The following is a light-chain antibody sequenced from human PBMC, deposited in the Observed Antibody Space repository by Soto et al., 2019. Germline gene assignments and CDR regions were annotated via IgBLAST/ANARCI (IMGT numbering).Light chain of an antibody. CDR1: SSDVGSYNR. Sequence: QSVLTQPPSVSGSPGQSVTISCTGTSSDVGSYNRVSWYQQPPGTAPKLMIYEVSNRPSGVPDRFSGSKSGNTASLTISGLQAEDEADYYCSSYTSSSTVVFGGGTKLTFL. V-gene: IGLV2-18*02. J-gene: IGLJ2*01. CDR3: SSYTSSSTVV. CDR2: EVS.